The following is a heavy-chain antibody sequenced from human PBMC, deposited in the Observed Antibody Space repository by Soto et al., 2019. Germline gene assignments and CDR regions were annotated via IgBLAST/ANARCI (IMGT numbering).Heavy chain of an antibody. J-gene: IGHJ4*02. Sequence: SETLSLTCNVSGASISSRNYYWVWIRQPPGKGLEWFGSIFYSGSTYYNPSLKSRVTISIVTSQNQFSLRLTSLTAADTAVYYCVRHPRIMVPRQHDYYFDTWGPGNLVIVSS. D-gene: IGHD2-8*01. CDR3: VRHPRIMVPRQHDYYFDT. CDR2: IFYSGST. V-gene: IGHV4-39*01. CDR1: GASISSRNYY.